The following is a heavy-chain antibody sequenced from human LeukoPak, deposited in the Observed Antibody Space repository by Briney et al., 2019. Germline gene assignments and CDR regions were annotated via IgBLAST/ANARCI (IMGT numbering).Heavy chain of an antibody. V-gene: IGHV3-23*01. J-gene: IGHJ4*02. CDR3: AKGNGAYYGSGSYYYTQYFDY. CDR2: ISATGGST. Sequence: GGSLRLSCAASAFSFSSYAMTWVRQAPGKGLEWVSGISATGGSTYYADSVKGRFTISRDNSKNTLYLQMNGLRADDTAVYYCAKGNGAYYGSGSYYYTQYFDYWGQGTLVTVSS. D-gene: IGHD3-10*01. CDR1: AFSFSSYA.